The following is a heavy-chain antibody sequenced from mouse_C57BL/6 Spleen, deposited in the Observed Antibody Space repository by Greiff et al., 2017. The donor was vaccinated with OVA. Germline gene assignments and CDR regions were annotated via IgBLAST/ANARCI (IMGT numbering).Heavy chain of an antibody. Sequence: QVQLQQPGAELVRPGTSVKLSCKASGYTFTSYWMHWVKQRPGQGLEWIGVIDPSDSYTNYNQKFKGKATLTVDTSSSTAYMQLSSLTSEDSAVYYCARNSNYAMDCWGQGTSVTVSS. CDR2: IDPSDSYT. CDR3: ARNSNYAMDC. V-gene: IGHV1-59*01. J-gene: IGHJ4*01. D-gene: IGHD2-5*01. CDR1: GYTFTSYW.